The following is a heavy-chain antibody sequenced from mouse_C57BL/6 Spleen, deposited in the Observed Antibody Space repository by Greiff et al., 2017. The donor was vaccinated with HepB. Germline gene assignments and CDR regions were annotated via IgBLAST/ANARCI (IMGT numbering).Heavy chain of an antibody. Sequence: VQLQQSGAELVRPGASVTLSCKASGYTFTDYEMHWVKQTPVHGLEWIGAIDPETGGTAYNQKFKGKAILTADKSSSTAYMELRSLTSEDSAVYYCTREVTTVVATWFAYWGQGTLVTVSA. CDR1: GYTFTDYE. D-gene: IGHD1-1*01. V-gene: IGHV1-15*01. CDR2: IDPETGGT. J-gene: IGHJ3*01. CDR3: TREVTTVVATWFAY.